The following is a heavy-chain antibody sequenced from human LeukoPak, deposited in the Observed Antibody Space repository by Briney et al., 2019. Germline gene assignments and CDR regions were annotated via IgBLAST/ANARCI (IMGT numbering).Heavy chain of an antibody. V-gene: IGHV3-30*03. D-gene: IGHD2-2*01. CDR1: GFTFNTYG. Sequence: GGSLRLSCVASGFTFNTYGIHWVRQAPGKGLEWVAGISRDGTSQDYADSVKGRFTISRDNSKNTLYLQMNSLRTEDTAVYYCARAAYCTSTSCHFSGYAQRPLDSWGQGTLVIVSS. J-gene: IGHJ4*02. CDR2: ISRDGTSQ. CDR3: ARAAYCTSTSCHFSGYAQRPLDS.